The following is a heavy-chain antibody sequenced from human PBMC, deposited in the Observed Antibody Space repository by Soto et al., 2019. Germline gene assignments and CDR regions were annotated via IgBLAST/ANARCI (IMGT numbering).Heavy chain of an antibody. CDR1: GFTFNDYT. V-gene: IGHV3-49*04. CDR2: IRSKAYGGTT. D-gene: IGHD2-8*01. CDR3: TAGKLYPSLDFDY. J-gene: IGHJ4*02. Sequence: AGGSLLLSCTSSGFTFNDYTLSWVRQAPGKGLELVGFIRSKAYGGTTEYAASVKGRFTISRDDSKSIAYLQMNSLKTEDTAVYYCTAGKLYPSLDFDYWGQGTLVTVSS.